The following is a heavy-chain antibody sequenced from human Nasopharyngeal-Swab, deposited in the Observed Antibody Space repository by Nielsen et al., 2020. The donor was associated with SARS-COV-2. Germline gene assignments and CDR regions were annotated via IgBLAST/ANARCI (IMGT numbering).Heavy chain of an antibody. CDR2: IKQDGSGT. D-gene: IGHD3-9*01. J-gene: IGHJ4*02. V-gene: IGHV3-7*03. CDR1: GFTFSNYW. Sequence: GESLKISCAASGFTFSNYWMNWVRQTPGKGLEWVAIIKQDGSGTYYVDSVRGRFTISRDNAKNSLSLVMTSLRADDTAVYYCAGGTGWLTDSWGQGTLVTASS. CDR3: AGGTGWLTDS.